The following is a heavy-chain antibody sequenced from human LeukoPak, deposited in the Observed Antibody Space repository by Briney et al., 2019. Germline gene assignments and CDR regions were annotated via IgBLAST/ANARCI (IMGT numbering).Heavy chain of an antibody. CDR1: GFTVSRNY. D-gene: IGHD5-24*01. CDR2: IYTGGTS. V-gene: IGHV3-53*01. J-gene: IGHJ3*02. Sequence: PGGSLRLSCAASGFTVSRNYMSWVRQAPGKGLEWVSVIYTGGTSYYADSVKGRFTISRDNSKNTLYLQMNSLRAEDTALYYCARVEMATTDDAFDIWGQGTKVTVSS. CDR3: ARVEMATTDDAFDI.